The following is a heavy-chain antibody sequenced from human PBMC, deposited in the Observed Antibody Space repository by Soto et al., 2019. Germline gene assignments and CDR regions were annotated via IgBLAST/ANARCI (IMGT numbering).Heavy chain of an antibody. Sequence: QVQLVQSGAEVKKPGASVKVSCKASGYTFTSYDINWVRQATGQGLEWMGWMNPNSGNMVYAQKFQGRLTMTRNTSISPAYMELSRRRSEDTVVYFCARSTSDYGDRHWGSGDRVTVSS. J-gene: IGHJ4*02. V-gene: IGHV1-8*01. CDR2: MNPNSGNM. CDR1: GYTFTSYD. D-gene: IGHD4-17*01. CDR3: ARSTSDYGDRH.